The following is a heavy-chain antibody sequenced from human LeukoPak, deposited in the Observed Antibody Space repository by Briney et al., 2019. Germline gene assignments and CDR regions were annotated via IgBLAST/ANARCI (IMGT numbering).Heavy chain of an antibody. V-gene: IGHV3-23*01. CDR2: LGGGGIDT. CDR1: GFTFSNYA. J-gene: IGHJ6*02. Sequence: HPGGSLRLSCAASGFTFSNYAMSWVRQAPGKGLEWVSTLGGGGIDTYYADSVKGRFTISRDTSKNTLYLQMDSLRVEDTAVYYCARVKPVYGMDVWGQGTTVTVSS. CDR3: ARVKPVYGMDV.